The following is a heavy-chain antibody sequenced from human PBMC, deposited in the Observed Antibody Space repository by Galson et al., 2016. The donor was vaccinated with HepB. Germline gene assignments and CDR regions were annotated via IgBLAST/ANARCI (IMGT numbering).Heavy chain of an antibody. D-gene: IGHD3-9*01. Sequence: SVKVSCKASGYTFTSYDINWVRQATGQGLEWMGWINAGNGNTKYSQKFQGRVTITRDTSASTAYMELSSLRSEDTAVYYCARIGHYDILTGYSYAFDIWGQGTMVTVSS. V-gene: IGHV1-3*01. CDR3: ARIGHYDILTGYSYAFDI. J-gene: IGHJ3*02. CDR1: GYTFTSYD. CDR2: INAGNGNT.